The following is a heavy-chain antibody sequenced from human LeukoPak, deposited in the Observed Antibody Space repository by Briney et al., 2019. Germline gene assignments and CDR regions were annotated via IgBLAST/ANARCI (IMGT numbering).Heavy chain of an antibody. CDR2: ISRSGSFI. V-gene: IGHV3-21*01. CDR3: ARDPPLGSCSTISCPHLDY. J-gene: IGHJ4*02. D-gene: IGHD2-2*01. CDR1: GFTFSRYS. Sequence: GGSLRLSCAASGFTFSRYSMNWVRQAPGKGLEWVSSISRSGSFIYYADSVKGRFTISRDNAKNSLHLQMNSLRAEDTAVYYCARDPPLGSCSTISCPHLDYWGQGTLVTVSS.